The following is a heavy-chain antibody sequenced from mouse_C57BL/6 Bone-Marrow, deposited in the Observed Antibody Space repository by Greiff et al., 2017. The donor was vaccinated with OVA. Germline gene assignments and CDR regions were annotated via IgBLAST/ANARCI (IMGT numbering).Heavy chain of an antibody. CDR3: VTYYGKMDAMYY. D-gene: IGHD2-10*01. J-gene: IGHJ4*01. V-gene: IGHV10-1*01. Sequence: GGGLVQPKGSLKLSCAASGFSFNTYAMNWVRQAPGKGLEWVARIRRKRNNYATYYADSVKDRFTISRDDSESMLYLQMNNLKTEDTAMYYCVTYYGKMDAMYYWGQGTSVTVSS. CDR2: IRRKRNNYAT. CDR1: GFSFNTYA.